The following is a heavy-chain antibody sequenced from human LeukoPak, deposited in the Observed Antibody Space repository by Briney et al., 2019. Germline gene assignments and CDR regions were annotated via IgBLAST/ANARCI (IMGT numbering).Heavy chain of an antibody. J-gene: IGHJ5*02. D-gene: IGHD1-26*01. Sequence: PGGSLRLSCAASGFTVSSNYMSWVRQAPGKGLEWVSVIYSGGSTYYADSVKGRFTISRDNSKNTLYLQMNSLRAEDTAVYFCARVNSQLLVGWFDPWGQGTLVTVSS. CDR3: ARVNSQLLVGWFDP. CDR1: GFTVSSNY. CDR2: IYSGGST. V-gene: IGHV3-66*01.